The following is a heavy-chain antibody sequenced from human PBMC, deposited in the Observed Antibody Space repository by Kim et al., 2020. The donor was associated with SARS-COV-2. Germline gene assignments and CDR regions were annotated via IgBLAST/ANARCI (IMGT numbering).Heavy chain of an antibody. Sequence: VEGLFTISRDNSRNTLYLQMNSLRAEDTAGYYCAREKVRAAAGITRRFDYWGQGTLVTVSS. D-gene: IGHD6-13*01. CDR3: AREKVRAAAGITRRFDY. J-gene: IGHJ4*02. V-gene: IGHV3-30*07.